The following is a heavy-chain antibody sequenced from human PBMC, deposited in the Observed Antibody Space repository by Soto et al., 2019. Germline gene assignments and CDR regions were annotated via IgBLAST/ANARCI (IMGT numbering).Heavy chain of an antibody. V-gene: IGHV3-64*01. CDR2: ISSNGGST. Sequence: GGSLRLSCAASGFTFSSYAMRWVRQAPGKGLEYVSAISSNGGSTYYANSVKGRFTISRDNSKNTLYLQMGSLRAEDMAVYYCSRAPGYAFDIWGQGTMVTVS. CDR3: SRAPGYAFDI. J-gene: IGHJ3*02. CDR1: GFTFSSYA.